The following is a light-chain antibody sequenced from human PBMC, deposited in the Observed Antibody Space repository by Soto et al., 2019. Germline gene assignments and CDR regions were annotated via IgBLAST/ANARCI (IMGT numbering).Light chain of an antibody. CDR1: SGDVGYCDY. J-gene: IGLJ2*01. Sequence: QSALTQPPSASGSPGQSVTISCTGTSGDVGYCDYVSWYQQHPGKAPKLMIYEVTKRPSGVPDRFSGSKSGNTASLTVSGLQAEDEAAYYCASCAGGGSFVFFGGGTKLTVL. CDR2: EVT. CDR3: ASCAGGGSFVF. V-gene: IGLV2-8*01.